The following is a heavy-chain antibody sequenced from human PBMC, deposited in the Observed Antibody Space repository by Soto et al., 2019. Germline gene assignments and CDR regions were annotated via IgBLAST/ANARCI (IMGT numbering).Heavy chain of an antibody. V-gene: IGHV1-8*01. CDR1: GYTFTSYD. D-gene: IGHD5-12*01. J-gene: IGHJ4*02. CDR2: MNPNSGNT. CDR3: AREGDIVATIYHDY. Sequence: ASVKVSCKASGYTFTSYDINWVRQATGQGLEWMGWMNPNSGNTGYAQKFQGRVTMTRNTSISTAYMELRSLRSDDTAVYYCAREGDIVATIYHDYWGQGTRVTVSA.